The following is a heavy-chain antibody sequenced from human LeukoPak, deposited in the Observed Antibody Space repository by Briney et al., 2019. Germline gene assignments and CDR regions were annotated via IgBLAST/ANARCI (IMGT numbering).Heavy chain of an antibody. CDR1: GGSFSGYY. CDR2: INHSGST. CDR3: ASGNYDFWSGYPLLYGMDV. V-gene: IGHV4-34*01. Sequence: SETLSLTCAVYGGSFSGYYWSWIRQPPGKGLEWIGEINHSGSTDYNPSLKSRVTISVDTSKNQFSLKLSSVTAADTAVYYCASGNYDFWSGYPLLYGMDVWGQGTTVTVSS. J-gene: IGHJ6*02. D-gene: IGHD3-3*01.